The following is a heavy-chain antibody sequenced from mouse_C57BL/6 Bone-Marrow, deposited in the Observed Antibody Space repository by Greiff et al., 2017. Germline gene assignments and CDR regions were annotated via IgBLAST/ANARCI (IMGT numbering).Heavy chain of an antibody. J-gene: IGHJ4*01. D-gene: IGHD1-1*01. CDR1: GYAFTNYL. Sequence: LVESGAELVRPGTSVKVSCKASGYAFTNYLIEWVKQRPGQGLEWIGVINPGSGGTNYNEKFKGKATLTADKSSSTAYMQLSSLTSEDSAVYVCAREGVVGYAMDYWGQGTSVTVSS. V-gene: IGHV1-54*01. CDR2: INPGSGGT. CDR3: AREGVVGYAMDY.